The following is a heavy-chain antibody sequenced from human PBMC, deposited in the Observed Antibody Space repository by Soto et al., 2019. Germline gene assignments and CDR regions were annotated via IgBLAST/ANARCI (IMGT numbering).Heavy chain of an antibody. CDR3: VKDGSSGWPYFDDMDV. CDR2: ILYDGSKK. D-gene: IGHD6-19*01. V-gene: IGHV3-30*18. Sequence: GGSLRLSCAASGFTFSSYGMHWVRQAPGKGLEWVAVILYDGSKKYYADSVKDRFTISRDNSKNTLYLQMSGLRAEDTALYYCVKDGSSGWPYFDDMDVWGQGTTVTVSS. J-gene: IGHJ6*02. CDR1: GFTFSSYG.